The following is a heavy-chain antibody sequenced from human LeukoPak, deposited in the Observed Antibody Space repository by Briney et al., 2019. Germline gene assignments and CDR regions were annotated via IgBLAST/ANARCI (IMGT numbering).Heavy chain of an antibody. Sequence: SETLSLTCTVSGGSISSYYWSWIRQPPGKGLEWIGYIYYSGSTNYNPSLKSRVTISVDTSKNQFSLKLSSVTAADTAAYYCARDREIAVAGTGFDYWGQGTLVTVSS. CDR3: ARDREIAVAGTGFDY. CDR1: GGSISSYY. V-gene: IGHV4-59*01. J-gene: IGHJ4*02. CDR2: IYYSGST. D-gene: IGHD6-19*01.